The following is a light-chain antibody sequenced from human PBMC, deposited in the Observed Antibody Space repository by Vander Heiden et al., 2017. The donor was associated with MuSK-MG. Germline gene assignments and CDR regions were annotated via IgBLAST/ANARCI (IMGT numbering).Light chain of an antibody. J-gene: IGKJ5*01. CDR3: QQCYDWPIT. CDR1: QSVSSSY. V-gene: IGKV3D-20*02. CDR2: GAS. Sequence: EVVLSPSPATLSLSPGERATLSCRASQSVSSSYLGWYQQKPGQAPRLLIYGASSRATGIPDRFSGSGSGTDFTLTISSLEPEDFAVYYCQQCYDWPITFGQGTRLEIK.